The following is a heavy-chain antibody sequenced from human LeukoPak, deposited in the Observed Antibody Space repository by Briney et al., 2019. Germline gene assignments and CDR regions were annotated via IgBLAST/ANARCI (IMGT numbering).Heavy chain of an antibody. CDR2: INHSGST. J-gene: IGHJ5*02. Sequence: SETLSLTCAVYGRSFSGYYWSWIRQPPGKGLEWIGEINHSGSTNYNPSLKSRVTISVDTSKNQFSLKLSSVTAADTAVYYCARHYNWFDPWGQGTLVTVSS. CDR1: GRSFSGYY. CDR3: ARHYNWFDP. V-gene: IGHV4-34*01.